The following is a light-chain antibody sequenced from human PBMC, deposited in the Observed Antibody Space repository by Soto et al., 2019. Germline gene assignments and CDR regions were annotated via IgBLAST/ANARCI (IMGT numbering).Light chain of an antibody. Sequence: DIQMTQSPSTLSASVGDRVTITCRASQTLSSWLAWYQQKPGKAPKLLIYDVSNVESGVPSRFSGSGSGTEFTLTISSLQPDDSATYYCQQYNSYSLTFGGGTKVEIK. V-gene: IGKV1-5*01. J-gene: IGKJ4*01. CDR2: DVS. CDR1: QTLSSW. CDR3: QQYNSYSLT.